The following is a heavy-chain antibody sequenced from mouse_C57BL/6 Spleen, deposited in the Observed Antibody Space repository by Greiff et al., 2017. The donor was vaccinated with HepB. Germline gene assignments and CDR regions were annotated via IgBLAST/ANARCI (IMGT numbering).Heavy chain of an antibody. J-gene: IGHJ4*01. V-gene: IGHV1-64*01. CDR3: ARERLRLYAMDY. CDR2: IHPNSGST. CDR1: GYTFPSYW. Sequence: VQLQQPGAELVKPGASVKLSCKASGYTFPSYWMHWVKQRPGQGLEWIGMIHPNSGSTNYNEKFKSKATLTVDKSSSTAYMQLSSLTSEDSAVYYCARERLRLYAMDYWGQGTSVTVSS. D-gene: IGHD2-4*01.